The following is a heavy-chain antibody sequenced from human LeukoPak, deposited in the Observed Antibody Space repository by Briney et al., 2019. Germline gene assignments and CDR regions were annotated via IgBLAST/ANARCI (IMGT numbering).Heavy chain of an antibody. V-gene: IGHV4-59*08. CDR1: TGAISGYY. CDR2: IYYSGST. J-gene: IGHJ5*02. Sequence: ASETLSLTCTVSTGAISGYYWSWIRQHPGKGLEWIGYIYYSGSTNYNPSLQSRVTISVDTSNNQFSLRLRSVTAADTAVYYCVRQRGRRVWFDPWGQGTLVTVSS. CDR3: VRQRGRRVWFDP. D-gene: IGHD3-10*01.